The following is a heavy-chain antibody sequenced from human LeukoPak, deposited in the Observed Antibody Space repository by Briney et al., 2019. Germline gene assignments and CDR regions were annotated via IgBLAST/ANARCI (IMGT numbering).Heavy chain of an antibody. CDR3: ARHQRDYVLS. V-gene: IGHV4-4*09. CDR2: IYTSGST. J-gene: IGHJ4*02. Sequence: PSETLSLTCTVSGGSISSYYRSWIRQPPGKGLEWIGYIYTSGSTNYNPSLKSRVTISVDTSKNQFSLKLCSVTASHPAVYYCARHQRDYVLSWGQGTLVTVSS. CDR1: GGSISSYY.